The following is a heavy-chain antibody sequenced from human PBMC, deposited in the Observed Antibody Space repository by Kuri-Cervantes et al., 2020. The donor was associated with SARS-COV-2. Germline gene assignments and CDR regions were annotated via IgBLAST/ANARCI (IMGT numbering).Heavy chain of an antibody. CDR2: ISGSGGST. V-gene: IGHV3-23*01. Sequence: GGSLRLSCAASGFTFSNYAMNWVRQAPGKGLEWVSGISGSGGSTYYADSVKGRFTISRDNSKNTLYLQMNSLRAEDTAVYYCAKGIAVATGYFDYWGQGTLVTVSS. CDR1: GFTFSNYA. D-gene: IGHD6-19*01. J-gene: IGHJ4*02. CDR3: AKGIAVATGYFDY.